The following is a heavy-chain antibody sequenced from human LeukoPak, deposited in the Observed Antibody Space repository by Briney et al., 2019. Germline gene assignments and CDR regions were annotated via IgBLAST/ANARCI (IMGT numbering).Heavy chain of an antibody. D-gene: IGHD5-24*01. CDR1: GGSISRYY. Sequence: PSETLSLTCTVSGGSISRYYWSWIRQPPGKGLEWIGYIYYSGSTNYNPSLKSRVTISVDTSKNQFSLKLSSVTAADTAVYYCARRRRDGYNPFDYWGQGTLVTVSS. J-gene: IGHJ4*02. CDR3: ARRRRDGYNPFDY. V-gene: IGHV4-59*01. CDR2: IYYSGST.